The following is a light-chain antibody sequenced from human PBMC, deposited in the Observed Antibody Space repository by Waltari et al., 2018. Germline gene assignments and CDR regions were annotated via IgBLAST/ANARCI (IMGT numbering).Light chain of an antibody. Sequence: EIVLTQSPATLSLSPGERATLSCRASQTVSSSLAWYQQKRCQAPRLLIYDASNRATGIPARFSGSGSGTDFTLTISSLEPDDFAVYYCQQRFTWPRTFGQGTKLEIK. CDR1: QTVSSS. CDR3: QQRFTWPRT. CDR2: DAS. J-gene: IGKJ2*01. V-gene: IGKV3-11*01.